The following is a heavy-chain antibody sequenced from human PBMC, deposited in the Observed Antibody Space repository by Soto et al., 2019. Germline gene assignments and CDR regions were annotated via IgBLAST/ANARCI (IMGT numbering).Heavy chain of an antibody. CDR2: ISASGAYT. CDR1: VFTFNNYA. V-gene: IGHV3-23*01. D-gene: IGHD6-6*01. Sequence: GWSLRLSCTSSVFTFNNYAVSWARQTPGKGLEWVATISASGAYTFYADSVKGRFTISRDNSQNTLFLHMRSLRAGDTATYYCAKEVIAARPYYSDHWGQGTLVTVSS. CDR3: AKEVIAARPYYSDH. J-gene: IGHJ4*02.